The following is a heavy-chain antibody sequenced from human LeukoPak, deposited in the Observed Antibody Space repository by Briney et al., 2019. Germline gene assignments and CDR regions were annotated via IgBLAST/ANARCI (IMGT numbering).Heavy chain of an antibody. D-gene: IGHD6-25*01. CDR2: ISGPGDNT. J-gene: IGHJ4*02. Sequence: PGGSLRLSCAASGFTFTRYAMKCVRQAPGKGPEWVSTISGPGDNTYYADSVKGRFTISRDNSKSTVSLQMNSLRAGDTAVYYCAREATSSSGWYIDYWGQGTLVTVSS. CDR3: AREATSSSGWYIDY. V-gene: IGHV3-23*01. CDR1: GFTFTRYA.